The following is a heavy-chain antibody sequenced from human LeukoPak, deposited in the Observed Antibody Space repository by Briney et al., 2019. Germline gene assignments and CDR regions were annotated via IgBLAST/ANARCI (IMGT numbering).Heavy chain of an antibody. CDR1: GFTFSSYS. D-gene: IGHD3-10*01. V-gene: IGHV3-21*01. J-gene: IGHJ4*02. CDR3: ARVVRTLMVRGEGTFDY. Sequence: PGGSLRLSCEVSGFTFSSYSMNWVRQAPGKGLEWVSSISSSSSYIYYADSVKGRFTISRDNAKNSLYLQMNSLRAEDTAVYYCARVVRTLMVRGEGTFDYWGQGTLVTVSS. CDR2: ISSSSSYI.